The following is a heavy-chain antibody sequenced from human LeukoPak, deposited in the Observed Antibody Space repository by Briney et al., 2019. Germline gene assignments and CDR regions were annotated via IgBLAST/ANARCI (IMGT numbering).Heavy chain of an antibody. CDR3: ARGSGYYGSGSYYNGNFDY. V-gene: IGHV4-61*01. CDR2: TYYSGST. D-gene: IGHD3-10*01. CDR1: GGSVSSGSYY. J-gene: IGHJ4*02. Sequence: KTSETLSLTCTVSGGSVSSGSYYWSWIRQPPGKGLEWIGYTYYSGSTNYNPSLKSRVTISVDTSKNQFSLKLSSVTAADTAVYYCARGSGYYGSGSYYNGNFDYWGQGTLVTVSS.